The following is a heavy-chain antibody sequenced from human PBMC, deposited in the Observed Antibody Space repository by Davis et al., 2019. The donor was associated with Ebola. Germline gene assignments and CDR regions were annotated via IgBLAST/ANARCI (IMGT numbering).Heavy chain of an antibody. Sequence: PSETLSLTCAVSGGSISSGGYSWNWIRQPPGKGLEWIGYIYHGGRTYYNPSLKSRVTMSVDTSENQFSLHLNSVTAADTAVYFCARGEWRGYWFDHWGQGTLVTVSS. CDR2: IYHGGRT. CDR3: ARGEWRGYWFDH. CDR1: GGSISSGGYS. V-gene: IGHV4-30-2*01. J-gene: IGHJ5*02. D-gene: IGHD3-3*01.